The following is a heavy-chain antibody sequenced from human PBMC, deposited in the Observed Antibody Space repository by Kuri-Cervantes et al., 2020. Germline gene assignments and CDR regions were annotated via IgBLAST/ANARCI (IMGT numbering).Heavy chain of an antibody. CDR2: INHSGST. CDR1: NASFLGYY. V-gene: IGHV4-34*01. D-gene: IGHD7-27*01. Sequence: SETLSLTCTVSNASFLGYYWTWIRQPAGKGLEWIGEINHSGSTNYNPSLKSRVTISVDTSKNQFSLKLSSVTAADTAVYYCARALTGVPPLYWGQGTLVTVSS. CDR3: ARALTGVPPLY. J-gene: IGHJ4*02.